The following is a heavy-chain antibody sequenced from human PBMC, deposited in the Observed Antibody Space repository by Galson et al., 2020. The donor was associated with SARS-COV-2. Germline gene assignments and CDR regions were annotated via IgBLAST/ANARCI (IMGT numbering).Heavy chain of an antibody. Sequence: SETLSLTCAVSGGSFSGSYWSWIRQPPGKGLEWLGEINHSGSTNYNPSLKSRVTISVDTSKNQFSLKLSSVTAADTAVYYCASNEYQLLSPRYYYGMDVWGQGTTVTVSS. CDR3: ASNEYQLLSPRYYYGMDV. CDR1: GGSFSGSY. D-gene: IGHD2-2*01. CDR2: INHSGST. V-gene: IGHV4-34*01. J-gene: IGHJ6*02.